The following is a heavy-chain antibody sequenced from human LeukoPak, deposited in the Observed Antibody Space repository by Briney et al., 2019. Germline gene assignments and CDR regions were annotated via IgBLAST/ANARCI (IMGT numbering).Heavy chain of an antibody. Sequence: ASVKVSCKASGGTFSSYAISWVRQAPGQGLEWMGRIIPILGIANYAQKFQGRVTITADKSTSTAYMELSSLRAEDTAVYYCARAGVVVVPAAIFAQEGYYYYMDVWGKGTTVTVSS. CDR2: IIPILGIA. J-gene: IGHJ6*03. CDR1: GGTFSSYA. V-gene: IGHV1-69*04. CDR3: ARAGVVVVPAAIFAQEGYYYYMDV. D-gene: IGHD2-2*01.